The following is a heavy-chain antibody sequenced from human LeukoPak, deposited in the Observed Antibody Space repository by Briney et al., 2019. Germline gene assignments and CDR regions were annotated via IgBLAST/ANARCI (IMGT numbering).Heavy chain of an antibody. Sequence: SETLSLTCTVSGGSISSYYWSWIRQPPGKGLEWIGYIYYSGSTNYNPSLKSRVTISVDTSQNQFSLKLSSVTAAATAVYYCARELGSLIDYWGQGTLVTVSS. CDR1: GGSISSYY. CDR2: IYYSGST. CDR3: ARELGSLIDY. J-gene: IGHJ4*02. V-gene: IGHV4-59*01.